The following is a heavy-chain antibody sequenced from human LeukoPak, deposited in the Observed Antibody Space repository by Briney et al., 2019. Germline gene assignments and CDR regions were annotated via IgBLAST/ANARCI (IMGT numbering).Heavy chain of an antibody. Sequence: GGSLRLSCAASGFTFSSYEMNWVRQAPGKGLEWVSYISSSGSTIYYADSVKGRFTISRDNAKNSLYLQMNSLRAEDTAVYYCASVPPTYYYGSGSYYSDYWGQGTLDTVSS. D-gene: IGHD3-10*01. CDR3: ASVPPTYYYGSGSYYSDY. CDR1: GFTFSSYE. CDR2: ISSSGSTI. V-gene: IGHV3-48*03. J-gene: IGHJ4*02.